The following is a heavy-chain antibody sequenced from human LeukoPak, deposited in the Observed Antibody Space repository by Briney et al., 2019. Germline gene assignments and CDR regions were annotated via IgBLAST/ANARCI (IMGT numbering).Heavy chain of an antibody. CDR1: GYSISSGYY. Sequence: SETLSLTCTVSGYSISSGYYWGWIRQPPGKGLEWIGRIFTSGSTNYNPSLKSRVTISLDTSENQFSLKLSSVTAADTAVYYCARDPQVKDIVVVPAASILMDVWGKGTTVTVSS. J-gene: IGHJ6*03. CDR2: IFTSGST. V-gene: IGHV4-38-2*02. D-gene: IGHD2-2*01. CDR3: ARDPQVKDIVVVPAASILMDV.